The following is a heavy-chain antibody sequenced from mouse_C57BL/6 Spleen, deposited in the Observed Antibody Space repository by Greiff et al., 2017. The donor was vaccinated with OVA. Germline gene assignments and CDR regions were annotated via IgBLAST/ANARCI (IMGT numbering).Heavy chain of an antibody. D-gene: IGHD1-1*01. CDR2: ISDGGSYT. Sequence: EVHLVESGGGLVKPGGSLKLSCAASGFTFSSYAMSWVRQTPEKRLEWVATISDGGSYTYYPDNVKGRFTISRDNAKNNLYLQMSHLKSEDTAMYYCARDTHYGSSPFAYWGQGTLVTVSA. V-gene: IGHV5-4*01. J-gene: IGHJ3*01. CDR3: ARDTHYGSSPFAY. CDR1: GFTFSSYA.